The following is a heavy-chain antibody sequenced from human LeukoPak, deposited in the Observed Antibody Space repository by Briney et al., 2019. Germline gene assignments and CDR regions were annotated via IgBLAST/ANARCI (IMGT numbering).Heavy chain of an antibody. CDR3: ARDQGDDYGDYGSLPFDY. Sequence: PSQTLSLTCAVSGGSISSGGYSWSWIRQPPGKGLEWIGYIYHSGSTYYNPSLKSRVTISVDRSKNQFSLKLSSVTAADTAVYYCARDQGDDYGDYGSLPFDYWGQGTLVTVSS. CDR2: IYHSGST. V-gene: IGHV4-30-2*01. CDR1: GGSISSGGYS. D-gene: IGHD4-17*01. J-gene: IGHJ4*02.